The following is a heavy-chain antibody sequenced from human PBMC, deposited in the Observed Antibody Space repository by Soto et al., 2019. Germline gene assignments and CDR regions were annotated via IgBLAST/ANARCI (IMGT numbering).Heavy chain of an antibody. V-gene: IGHV1-8*01. Sequence: QVQLLQSGAEVKKPGTSVRVSCRASGYTFKDYDINWVRRAPGQGLEWMGSMNPNSGNTAYARTFHDRITMTRSVSARPAFMELSSLTPEDPAVYYCARRMTWSLWCFDLWGSGTQVTVSS. D-gene: IGHD3-3*01. CDR3: ARRMTWSLWCFDL. J-gene: IGHJ2*01. CDR2: MNPNSGNT. CDR1: GYTFKDYD.